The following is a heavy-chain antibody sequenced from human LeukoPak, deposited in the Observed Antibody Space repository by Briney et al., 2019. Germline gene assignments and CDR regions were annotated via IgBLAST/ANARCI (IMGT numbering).Heavy chain of an antibody. D-gene: IGHD2-15*01. CDR1: GFSFGGHE. J-gene: IGHJ4*02. Sequence: GGSLRLSCAASGFSFGGHEMNWVRQAPGKGLEWVSYISSRDSTIYYADSVKGRFTITRDNAKNSLYLQMNSLRAEDTAVYYCARALGECTSGSCAIDYWGQGTLVTVSS. CDR2: ISSRDSTI. CDR3: ARALGECTSGSCAIDY. V-gene: IGHV3-48*03.